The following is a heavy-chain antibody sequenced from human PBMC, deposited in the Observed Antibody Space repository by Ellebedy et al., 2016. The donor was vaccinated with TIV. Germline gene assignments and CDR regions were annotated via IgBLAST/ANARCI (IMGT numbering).Heavy chain of an antibody. CDR3: ARSNGDSGMDV. V-gene: IGHV3-48*01. J-gene: IGHJ6*02. Sequence: GESLKISCAASGFTFSSYSMNWVRQAPGKGLEWVSYISSSGSTIYYADSVKGRFTISSDNAKNSLYLQMDSLRAEDTAVYCCARSNGDSGMDVWGQGTTVTVSS. CDR2: ISSSGSTI. D-gene: IGHD4-17*01. CDR1: GFTFSSYS.